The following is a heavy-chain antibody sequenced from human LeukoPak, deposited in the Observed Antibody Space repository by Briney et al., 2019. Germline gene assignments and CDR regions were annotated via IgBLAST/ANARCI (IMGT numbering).Heavy chain of an antibody. CDR1: GYTLTSYG. CDR2: ISAYNGNT. CDR3: ARDRGITGTIDY. J-gene: IGHJ4*02. Sequence: GASVKVSRKPPGYTLTSYGISWVRQAPRQRLEWMGWISAYNGNTNNAQKLQGTVTMTTDTSTSTAYVELRSLRSGDTAVYYCARDRGITGTIDYWGQGTLVTVSS. D-gene: IGHD1-7*01. V-gene: IGHV1-18*01.